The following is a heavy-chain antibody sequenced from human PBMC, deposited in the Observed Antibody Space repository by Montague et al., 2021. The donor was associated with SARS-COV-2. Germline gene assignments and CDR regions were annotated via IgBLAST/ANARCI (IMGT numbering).Heavy chain of an antibody. V-gene: IGHV4-39*01. J-gene: IGHJ4*02. CDR3: AVELNYFFDY. CDR2: IYHNGKT. CDR1: GNSITNTRYF. D-gene: IGHD1-7*01. Sequence: SETLSLTCTVSGNSITNTRYFWGCIRHPPGKALEWIFSIYHNGKTYYNPSLERRALLSIDTSKNQFSLRPSSVIASDTVVYYCAVELNYFFDYWGQGFLVSVSS.